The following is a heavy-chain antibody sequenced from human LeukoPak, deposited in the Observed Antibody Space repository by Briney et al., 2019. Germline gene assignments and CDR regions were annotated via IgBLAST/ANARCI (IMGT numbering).Heavy chain of an antibody. D-gene: IGHD1/OR15-1a*01. J-gene: IGHJ4*02. CDR1: GYSFTTYW. V-gene: IGHV5-51*01. CDR2: IFPGDSDT. Sequence: PGESLKISCKGSGYSFTTYWIGWVRQLPGKGLEWIGIIFPGDSDTTYSPSLQGQVTISADKPINTAYLQWSSLRASDTAMYYCATSESQTRFDYWGQGTPVTVSS. CDR3: ATSESQTRFDY.